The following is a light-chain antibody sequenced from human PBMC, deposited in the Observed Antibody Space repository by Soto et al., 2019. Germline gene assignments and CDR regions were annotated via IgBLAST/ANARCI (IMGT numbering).Light chain of an antibody. CDR1: QSVNTN. CDR2: DAF. Sequence: EIVMTQSLATLSVFPGERATLSCRASQSVNTNLAWYQKRPGQPPRLLIYDAFTRATGTPGRFSGSGSGTDFTLTIDSLQSEDFAVYYCLQYNKWPPFTFGPGTKVDIK. J-gene: IGKJ3*01. CDR3: LQYNKWPPFT. V-gene: IGKV3-15*01.